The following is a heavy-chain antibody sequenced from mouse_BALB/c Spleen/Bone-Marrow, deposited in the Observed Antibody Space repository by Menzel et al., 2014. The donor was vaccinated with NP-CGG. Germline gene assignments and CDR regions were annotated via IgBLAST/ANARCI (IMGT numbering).Heavy chain of an antibody. V-gene: IGHV3-6*02. J-gene: IGHJ2*01. Sequence: EVQLVESGPGLVKPSQSLSLTCSVTGYSITSGYYWNWIRQFPGSKLEWMGYISYDGSNNYNPSLKNRISITRDTSKNQFFLKLNSVTTEDTATYYCARGNYVDYWGQGTTLTVSS. CDR3: ARGNYVDY. CDR2: ISYDGSN. CDR1: GYSITSGYY.